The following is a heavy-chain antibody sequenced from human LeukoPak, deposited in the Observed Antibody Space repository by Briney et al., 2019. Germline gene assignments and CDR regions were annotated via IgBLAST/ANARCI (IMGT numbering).Heavy chain of an antibody. V-gene: IGHV4-59*01. CDR3: ARVTTMGDYYYMDV. D-gene: IGHD1-26*01. CDR2: IYYSGST. Sequence: PSETLSLTCTVSGGSISSYYWSWIRQPPGKGLEWIGYIYYSGSTNYNPSLKSRVTISVDTSKNQFSLKLSSVTAADTAVYYCARVTTMGDYYYMDVWGKGTTVTVSS. CDR1: GGSISSYY. J-gene: IGHJ6*03.